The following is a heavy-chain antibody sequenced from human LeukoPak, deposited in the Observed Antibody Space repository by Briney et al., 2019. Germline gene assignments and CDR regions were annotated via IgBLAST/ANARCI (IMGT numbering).Heavy chain of an antibody. CDR2: VIHVLGVV. CDR1: GGTFSTSS. Sequence: AASVKVSCKASGGTFSTSSISWVRQAPGQGLEWMGRVIHVLGVVNYAQKFQGRVTITADISTSTAYMELNSLRYEDTAVYYCARDGRRDGYVGYYFDYWGQGTLVTVSS. V-gene: IGHV1-69*04. D-gene: IGHD5-24*01. J-gene: IGHJ4*02. CDR3: ARDGRRDGYVGYYFDY.